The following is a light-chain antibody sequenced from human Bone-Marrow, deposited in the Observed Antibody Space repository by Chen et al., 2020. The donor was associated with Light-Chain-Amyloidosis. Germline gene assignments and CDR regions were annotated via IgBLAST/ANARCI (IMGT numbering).Light chain of an antibody. Sequence: SYVLTQPSSVSVAPGQTATIACGGNNIGSTSVHWYQQTPGQAPQLVVYDDSYRPSGIPERLSGSNPGNTATLTISRVEAGDEADYYCQVWDRSSDRPVLGGGTKLTVL. J-gene: IGLJ3*02. V-gene: IGLV3-21*02. CDR2: DDS. CDR1: NIGSTS. CDR3: QVWDRSSDRPV.